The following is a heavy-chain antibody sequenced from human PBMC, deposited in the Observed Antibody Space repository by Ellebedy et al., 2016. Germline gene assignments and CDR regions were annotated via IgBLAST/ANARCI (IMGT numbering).Heavy chain of an antibody. J-gene: IGHJ4*02. CDR1: GFTFDDYA. D-gene: IGHD2-2*03. V-gene: IGHV3-9*01. CDR3: AGGSGWITDF. CDR2: ISWNSGSI. Sequence: GGSLRLSCAASGFTFDDYAMHWVRQAPGKGLEWVSGISWNSGSIGYADSVKGRFTISRDNAKNSLYLQMNSLRAEDTAMYYCAGGSGWITDFWGQGTLVTVSS.